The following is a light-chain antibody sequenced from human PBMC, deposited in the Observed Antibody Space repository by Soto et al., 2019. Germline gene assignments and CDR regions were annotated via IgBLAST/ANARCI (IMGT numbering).Light chain of an antibody. CDR1: QSVRSN. Sequence: EKVMTQYPATLSVSPAERATRSCRARQSVRSNLAWYQQNPGQPPRLLIYDASSRATGIPSRFSGSGSGTEFTLTISSLKSEDFAVYYCQQYDNWPRTFGQGTKVDIK. V-gene: IGKV3-15*01. CDR2: DAS. CDR3: QQYDNWPRT. J-gene: IGKJ1*01.